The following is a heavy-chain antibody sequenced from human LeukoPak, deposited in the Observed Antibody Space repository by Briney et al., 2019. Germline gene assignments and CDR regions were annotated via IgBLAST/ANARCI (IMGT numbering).Heavy chain of an antibody. Sequence: PGGSLRLSCAASGFTFSGYSMNWIRQAPGEGLEWISYIDGSSNNIYYAESVKGRFTISRDNAKNSLYLQMNSLRAEDTAVYYCARDTITSSWYCDDWGQGTLVTVSS. CDR2: IDGSSNNI. V-gene: IGHV3-48*04. CDR3: ARDTITSSWYCDD. D-gene: IGHD6-13*01. CDR1: GFTFSGYS. J-gene: IGHJ4*02.